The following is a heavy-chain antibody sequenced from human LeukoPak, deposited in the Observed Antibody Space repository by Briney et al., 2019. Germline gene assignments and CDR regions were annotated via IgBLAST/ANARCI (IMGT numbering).Heavy chain of an antibody. J-gene: IGHJ4*02. CDR3: ARDPRGSYYSDY. Sequence: VASVKVSCKASGYTFTAYYMHWVRQAPGQGLEWMGCINPNTGGTNYAQKFQGSVTMTRDTSITTAYMELSRLTSDDTAVYFCARDPRGSYYSDYWGQGTLVTVSS. CDR2: INPNTGGT. CDR1: GYTFTAYY. D-gene: IGHD3-10*01. V-gene: IGHV1-2*02.